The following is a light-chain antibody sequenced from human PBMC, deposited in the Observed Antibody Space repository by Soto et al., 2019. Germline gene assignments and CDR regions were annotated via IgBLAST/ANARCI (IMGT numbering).Light chain of an antibody. CDR3: QQLNSYPLS. J-gene: IGKJ4*01. CDR1: QDISSY. CDR2: GAH. Sequence: DIQLTQSPSLLSASVGDRVTITCRASQDISSYLAWYQQKPGRAPELLIHGAHSLHSGVPSRFSGSGSGTKFSLTISSLQPEDFATYYCQQLNSYPLSFGGGTKVDIK. V-gene: IGKV1-9*01.